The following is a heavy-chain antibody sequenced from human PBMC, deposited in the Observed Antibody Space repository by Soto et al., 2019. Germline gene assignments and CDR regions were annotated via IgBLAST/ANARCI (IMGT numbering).Heavy chain of an antibody. CDR2: INHSGST. J-gene: IGHJ3*02. Sequence: PSEPLSLSYAVYGGNFSGYYWSWIRQPPGKGLEWIGEINHSGSTNYNPSLKSRVTISVDTSKNQFSLKLSSVTAADTAVYYCGYGSGSYKGDAFDIWGQGTMVTVSS. V-gene: IGHV4-34*08. D-gene: IGHD3-10*01. CDR1: GGNFSGYY. CDR3: GYGSGSYKGDAFDI.